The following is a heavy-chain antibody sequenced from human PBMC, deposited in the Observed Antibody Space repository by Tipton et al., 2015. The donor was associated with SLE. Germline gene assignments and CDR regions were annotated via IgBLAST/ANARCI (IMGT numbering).Heavy chain of an antibody. CDR1: GYSFTSYW. CDR3: ARKSALRYSSGGRGFDY. J-gene: IGHJ4*02. V-gene: IGHV5-51*01. CDR2: IYPGDSDT. D-gene: IGHD6-19*01. Sequence: QLVQSGAEVKKPGESLKISCKGSGYSFTSYWIGWVRQMPGKGLEWMGIIYPGDSDTRYSPSFQGQVTISADKSISTAYLQWRSLKASDTAMYYCARKSALRYSSGGRGFDYWGQGTLVTVSS.